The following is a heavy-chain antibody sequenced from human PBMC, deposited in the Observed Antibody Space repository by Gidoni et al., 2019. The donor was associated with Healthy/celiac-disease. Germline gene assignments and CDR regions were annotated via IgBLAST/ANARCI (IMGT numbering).Heavy chain of an antibody. CDR1: GFTFSSYG. CDR3: ARAGIAVAGTGGVYYYYYGMDV. Sequence: QVQLVESGGGVVQPGRSLRLSCAASGFTFSSYGMHWVRQAPGKGLEWVAVKWYDGSNKYYADSVKGRFTISRDNSKNTLYLQMNSLRAEDTAVYYCARAGIAVAGTGGVYYYYYGMDVWGQGTTVTVSS. J-gene: IGHJ6*02. V-gene: IGHV3-33*01. CDR2: KWYDGSNK. D-gene: IGHD6-19*01.